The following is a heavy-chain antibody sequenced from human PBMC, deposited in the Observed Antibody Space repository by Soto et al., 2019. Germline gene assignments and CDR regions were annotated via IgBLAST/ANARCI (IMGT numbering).Heavy chain of an antibody. Sequence: QVQLVESGGGVVQPGRSLRLSCAASGFTFSIFAMQWVRQAPGKGLEWVALTSDDGNNKYYADSVKGRFTISRDNAKNSLYLQMNSLRDEDTAVYYCARDGGSTSIDYYYYGMDVWGQGTTVTVSS. CDR3: ARDGGSTSIDYYYYGMDV. D-gene: IGHD2-2*01. CDR2: TSDDGNNK. CDR1: GFTFSIFA. V-gene: IGHV3-30-3*01. J-gene: IGHJ6*02.